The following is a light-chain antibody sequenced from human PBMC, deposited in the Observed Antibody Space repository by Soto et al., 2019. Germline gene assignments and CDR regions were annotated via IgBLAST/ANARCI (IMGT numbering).Light chain of an antibody. CDR2: DAS. Sequence: EVVLTQSPAALSLSPGGRATLSCRASQSVGLSLAWYQQKPGQAPRLLIYDASERASGIPARFSGSGSGTDFTLTISSLEPEDFAVYYCQQYNKWPPVTFGGGTKVDIK. CDR3: QQYNKWPPVT. J-gene: IGKJ4*01. CDR1: QSVGLS. V-gene: IGKV3-11*01.